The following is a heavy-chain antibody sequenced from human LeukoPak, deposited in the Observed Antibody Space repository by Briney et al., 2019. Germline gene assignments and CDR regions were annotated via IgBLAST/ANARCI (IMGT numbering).Heavy chain of an antibody. D-gene: IGHD4-17*01. CDR2: IYYSGST. V-gene: IGHV4-59*01. CDR1: GDSISSYY. CDR3: ARTRRATVTSYYYYYMDV. Sequence: SETLSLTCTVSGDSISSYYWSWIRQPPGKGLEWIGYIYYSGSTNYNPSLKSRVTISVDTSRTQFSLKLTSVTAADTAVYYCARTRRATVTSYYYYYMDVWGKGTTVTVSS. J-gene: IGHJ6*03.